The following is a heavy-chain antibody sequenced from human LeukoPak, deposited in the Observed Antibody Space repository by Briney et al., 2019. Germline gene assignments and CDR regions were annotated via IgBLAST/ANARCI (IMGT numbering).Heavy chain of an antibody. CDR2: IYSAGGT. CDR1: GFTVSNNY. D-gene: IGHD6-19*01. V-gene: IGHV3-66*01. CDR3: AKQDIRSSAWYD. J-gene: IGHJ4*02. Sequence: PGGSLRLSCAASGFTVSNNYMSWVRQAPGKGLEWVSVIYSAGGTYYADSVKGRFTISRDNSKNTLYLQMNSLRAEDTAVYYCAKQDIRSSAWYDWGQGTLVTVSS.